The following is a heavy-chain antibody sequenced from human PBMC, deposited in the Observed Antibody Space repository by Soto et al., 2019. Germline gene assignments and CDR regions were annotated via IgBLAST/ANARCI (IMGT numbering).Heavy chain of an antibody. D-gene: IGHD1-7*01. CDR2: IHAGNGNT. CDR1: GYTFTSYA. CDR3: ARGGGNSAPDY. J-gene: IGHJ4*02. Sequence: QVQLVQSGAEEKKPGASVKVSCKASGYTFTSYAMHWVRQAPGHRLEWMGWIHAGNGNTKYSQKFQGRVTITRDTSASAADMELSSLRSEDTAVYYWARGGGNSAPDYWGQGTLVTVSS. V-gene: IGHV1-3*05.